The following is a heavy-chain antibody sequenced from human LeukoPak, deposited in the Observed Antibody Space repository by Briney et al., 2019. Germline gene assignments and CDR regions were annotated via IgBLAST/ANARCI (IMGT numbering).Heavy chain of an antibody. Sequence: PGGSLRFSCAASGFTVSSNYMSWVRQAPGKGLEWVSVIYSGGSTYYADSVKGRFTISRDNSKNTLYLQMNSLRAEDTAVYYCARVEMNDDAFDIWGQGTMVTVSS. V-gene: IGHV3-53*01. CDR1: GFTVSSNY. CDR3: ARVEMNDDAFDI. J-gene: IGHJ3*02. CDR2: IYSGGST.